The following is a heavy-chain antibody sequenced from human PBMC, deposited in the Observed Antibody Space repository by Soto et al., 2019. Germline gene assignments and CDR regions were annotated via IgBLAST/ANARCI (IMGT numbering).Heavy chain of an antibody. D-gene: IGHD3-3*01. CDR1: GYTFTSYD. Sequence: ASVKVSCKASGYTFTSYDINWVRQATGQGLEWMGWMNPNSGNTGYAQKFQGRVTMTRNTSISTAYMELSSLRSEDTAVYYCARGGRITIFGVASYYYYYGMDVWGQGTTVTVSS. CDR2: MNPNSGNT. J-gene: IGHJ6*02. CDR3: ARGGRITIFGVASYYYYYGMDV. V-gene: IGHV1-8*01.